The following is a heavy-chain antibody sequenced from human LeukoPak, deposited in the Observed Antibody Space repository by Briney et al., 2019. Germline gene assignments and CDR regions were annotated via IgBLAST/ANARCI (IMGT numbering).Heavy chain of an antibody. CDR2: ISWNSGSI. V-gene: IGHV3-9*03. D-gene: IGHD5-18*01. J-gene: IGHJ4*02. CDR1: GFTFDDYA. Sequence: GGSLRLSCAASGFTFDDYAMHWVRQAPGKGLEWVSGISWNSGSIGYADSVKGRFTISRDNAKNSLYLQMNSLRAEDMALCYCAKSVDTAIDYYFDYWGQGTLVTVSS. CDR3: AKSVDTAIDYYFDY.